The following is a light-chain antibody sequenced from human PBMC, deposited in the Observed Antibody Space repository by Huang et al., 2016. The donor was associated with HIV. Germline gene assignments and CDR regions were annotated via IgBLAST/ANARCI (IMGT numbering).Light chain of an antibody. J-gene: IGKJ1*01. V-gene: IGKV1-27*01. CDR2: AAS. CDR3: QKYNDVPRT. Sequence: DIQMTQSPSSLSASIGDRITIPCRASQDIDGYLAWYQHKPGKVPNLLIYAASTLQSGVPSRFSGSGSGTNFTLTIGSLQPEDVGSYYCQKYNDVPRTFGHGTKVEIK. CDR1: QDIDGY.